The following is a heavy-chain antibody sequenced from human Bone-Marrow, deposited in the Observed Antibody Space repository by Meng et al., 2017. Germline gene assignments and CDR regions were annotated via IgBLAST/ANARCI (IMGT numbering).Heavy chain of an antibody. CDR2: INPKSGDT. D-gene: IGHD6-13*01. CDR3: ARDEDISAAGKLFGDY. Sequence: QGQAGPAGGEVNKPGASVKVSWKASGSTFPGNWLHWVARAHGQGLEWMGRINPKSGDTHYEQRLQGRVTMTGDTSISTAYMELSGLGSDDTAMYYCARDEDISAAGKLFGDYWGQGTLVTVSS. J-gene: IGHJ4*02. CDR1: GSTFPGNW. V-gene: IGHV1-2*06.